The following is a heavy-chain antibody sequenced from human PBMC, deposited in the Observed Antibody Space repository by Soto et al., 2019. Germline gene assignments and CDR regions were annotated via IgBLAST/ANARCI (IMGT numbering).Heavy chain of an antibody. J-gene: IGHJ4*02. CDR1: GFTFSSFA. CDR2: ISGSGGST. CDR3: AKGGCSGGSCYGNY. Sequence: GGSLRLSCAASGFTFSSFAMSWVRQAPGKGLEWVSAISGSGGSTYYADSVKGRFTISRDNSKNTLYLQMNSLRAEDTAVYYCAKGGCSGGSCYGNYWGQGTLVTVSS. V-gene: IGHV3-23*01. D-gene: IGHD2-15*01.